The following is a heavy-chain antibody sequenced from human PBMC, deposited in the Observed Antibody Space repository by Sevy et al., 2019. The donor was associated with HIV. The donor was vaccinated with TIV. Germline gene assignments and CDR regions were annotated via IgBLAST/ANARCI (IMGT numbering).Heavy chain of an antibody. CDR2: INPNSGGT. J-gene: IGHJ4*02. Sequence: ASVKVSCKASGYTFTGYYMHWVRQAPGQGLEWMGWINPNSGGTNYAQKFQGRVTMTRDTSISTAYMELSRLRSDDTAVYYCARGPYYDFWSGYYPYYFDYWGQGTLVTVSS. CDR1: GYTFTGYY. D-gene: IGHD3-3*01. V-gene: IGHV1-2*02. CDR3: ARGPYYDFWSGYYPYYFDY.